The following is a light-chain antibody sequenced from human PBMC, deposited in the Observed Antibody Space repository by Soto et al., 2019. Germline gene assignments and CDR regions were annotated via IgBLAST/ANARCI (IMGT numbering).Light chain of an antibody. CDR3: QQYNNYSPTT. J-gene: IGKJ5*01. CDR1: QSISNW. CDR2: KTS. Sequence: DIQLTHAHDTLSGSVADRVTITCLASQSISNWLAWYQQKPGKAPKLLIYKTSSLESGVPSRFSGSGSGTEFTLTISSLQPDDFATYYCQQYNNYSPTTFGQGTRLEIK. V-gene: IGKV1-5*03.